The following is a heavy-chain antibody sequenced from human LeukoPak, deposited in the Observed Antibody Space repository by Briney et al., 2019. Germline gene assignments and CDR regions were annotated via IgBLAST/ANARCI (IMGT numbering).Heavy chain of an antibody. CDR3: AREGLGRLRLGELSLPDY. V-gene: IGHV4-31*11. Sequence: PSETLSLTCAVYGGSFSGYYWSWIRQHPGKGLEWIGYIYYSGSTYYNPSLKSRVTISVDTSKNQFSLRLSSVTAADTAVYYCAREGLGRLRLGELSLPDYWGQGTLVTVSS. D-gene: IGHD3-16*02. CDR1: GGSFSGYY. CDR2: IYYSGST. J-gene: IGHJ4*02.